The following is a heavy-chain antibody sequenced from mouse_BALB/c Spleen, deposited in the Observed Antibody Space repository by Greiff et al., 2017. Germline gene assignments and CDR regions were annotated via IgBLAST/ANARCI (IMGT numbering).Heavy chain of an antibody. Sequence: EVQLQQSGAELVKPGASVKLSCTASGFNIKDTYMHWVKQRPEQGLEWIGRIDPANGNTKYDPKFQGKATITADTSSNTAYLQLSSLTSEDTAVYYCARLTGTSYLDYWGQGTTLTVSS. CDR1: GFNIKDTY. CDR2: IDPANGNT. D-gene: IGHD4-1*01. J-gene: IGHJ2*01. V-gene: IGHV14-3*02. CDR3: ARLTGTSYLDY.